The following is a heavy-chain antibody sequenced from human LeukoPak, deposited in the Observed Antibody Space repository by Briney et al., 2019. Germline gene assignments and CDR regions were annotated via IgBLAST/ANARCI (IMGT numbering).Heavy chain of an antibody. Sequence: KTSETLSLTCAVYGGSFSGYYWSWIRQPPGKGLEWIGEINHSGSTNYNPSLKSRVTISVDTSKNQFSLKLSSVTAADTAVYYCARVQYSSSSYPGATNKNFDYWGQGTLVTVSS. CDR3: ARVQYSSSSYPGATNKNFDY. D-gene: IGHD6-6*01. CDR2: INHSGST. J-gene: IGHJ4*02. V-gene: IGHV4-34*01. CDR1: GGSFSGYY.